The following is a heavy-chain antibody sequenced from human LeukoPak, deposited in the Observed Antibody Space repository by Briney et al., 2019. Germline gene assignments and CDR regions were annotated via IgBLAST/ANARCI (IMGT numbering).Heavy chain of an antibody. V-gene: IGHV4-4*02. CDR2: IYHSGST. J-gene: IGHJ4*02. CDR3: ARYDVGWYYFDY. CDR1: GFTFSSYSM. D-gene: IGHD6-19*01. Sequence: AGGSLRLSCAASGFTFSSYSMNWVRQPPEKGLEWIGEIYHSGSTNYNPSLKSRVTISVDKSKNQFSLKLSSVTAADTAVYYCARYDVGWYYFDYWGQGTLVTVSS.